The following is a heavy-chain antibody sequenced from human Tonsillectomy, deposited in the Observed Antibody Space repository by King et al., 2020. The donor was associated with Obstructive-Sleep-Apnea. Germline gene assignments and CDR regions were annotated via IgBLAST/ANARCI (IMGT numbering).Heavy chain of an antibody. Sequence: VQLVESGGGLVQPGRSPRLSCTASGFTFGDYAMSWFRQAPGKGLEWVGCIRSKASGVITEYAASVKGRFPISIDDYKSIAYLQMNSLKTEDTAVYYCTRSWRYYDSSGYLYYFDYWGQGTLVTVSS. D-gene: IGHD3-22*01. J-gene: IGHJ4*02. V-gene: IGHV3-49*03. CDR3: TRSWRYYDSSGYLYYFDY. CDR2: IRSKASGVIT. CDR1: GFTFGDYA.